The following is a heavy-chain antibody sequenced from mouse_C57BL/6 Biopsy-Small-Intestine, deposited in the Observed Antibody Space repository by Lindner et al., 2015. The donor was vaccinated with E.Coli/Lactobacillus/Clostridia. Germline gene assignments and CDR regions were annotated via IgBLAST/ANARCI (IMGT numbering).Heavy chain of an antibody. CDR3: SRPYYYALDY. J-gene: IGHJ4*01. V-gene: IGHV5-17*01. Sequence: DTVQGRFTISRDNAKNTLFLQMTSLRSEDTAMYYCSRPYYYALDYWGQGTSVTVSS.